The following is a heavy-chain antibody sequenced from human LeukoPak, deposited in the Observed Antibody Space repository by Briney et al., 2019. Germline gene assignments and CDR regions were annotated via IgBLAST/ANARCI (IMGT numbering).Heavy chain of an antibody. D-gene: IGHD1-14*01. Sequence: ETLSLTCAVYGGSFSGYYWSWIRQAPGKGLEWVSYISSSSTIYYADSVKGRFTISRDNAKNSLYLQMNSLRAEDTAVYYCARDTRYDGMDVWGQGTTVTVSS. CDR3: ARDTRYDGMDV. V-gene: IGHV3-69-1*01. CDR1: GGSFSGYY. CDR2: ISSSSTI. J-gene: IGHJ6*02.